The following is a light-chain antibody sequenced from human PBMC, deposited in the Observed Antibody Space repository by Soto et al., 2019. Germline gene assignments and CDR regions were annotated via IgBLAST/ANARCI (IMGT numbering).Light chain of an antibody. V-gene: IGLV2-14*01. Sequence: QSALTQPAFVSGSPGQSITISCTGTNSDVGGHNYVSWYQQRPGKAPKLIIYEVTNRPSGISDRFAGSKSGNTSSLTISGLLAEDEDDYFCSSYTSANTLIFGGGTKLTVL. J-gene: IGLJ2*01. CDR2: EVT. CDR3: SSYTSANTLI. CDR1: NSDVGGHNY.